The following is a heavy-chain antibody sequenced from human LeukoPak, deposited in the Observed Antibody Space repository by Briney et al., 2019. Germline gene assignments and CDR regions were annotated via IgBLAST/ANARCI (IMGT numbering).Heavy chain of an antibody. J-gene: IGHJ3*02. CDR1: GYTFTVYY. D-gene: IGHD3-22*01. CDR2: INSNSSGT. CDR3: ARIYYYSSGGAFDI. V-gene: IGHV1-2*02. Sequence: ASVSVSSAASGYTFTVYYMHWVRQAPGQGDERMGLINSNSSGTNYSQKFQRRVTMTSDTSISTAYMELSRLRSDDTAVYYCARIYYYSSGGAFDIWGQGTMVTVSS.